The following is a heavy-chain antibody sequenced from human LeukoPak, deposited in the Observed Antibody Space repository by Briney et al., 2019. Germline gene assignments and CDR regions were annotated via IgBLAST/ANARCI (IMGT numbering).Heavy chain of an antibody. CDR3: AQTTGWPGFDF. D-gene: IGHD6-19*01. CDR2: IYNGRNT. J-gene: IGHJ4*02. CDR1: GASTSSRY. Sequence: SETLSLTCSASGASTSSRYWSWIRQSPGRTLEWIGHIYNGRNTKYNPSLTSRVTISVDTSKNQFSLSLTSVTAADTAIYYCAQTTGWPGFDFWGTGALVTVSS. V-gene: IGHV4-59*08.